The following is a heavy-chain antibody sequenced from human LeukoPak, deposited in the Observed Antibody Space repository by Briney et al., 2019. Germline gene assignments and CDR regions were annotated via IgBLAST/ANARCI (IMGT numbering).Heavy chain of an antibody. J-gene: IGHJ6*03. CDR3: AREGSPFYYYYMDV. D-gene: IGHD2-15*01. CDR1: GYTFTGYY. V-gene: IGHV1-2*02. CDR2: INPNSGGT. Sequence: AASVKVSCKASGYTFTGYYMHWVRQAPGQGLEWMGWINPNSGGTNYAQKFQGRVTMTRDTSISTAYMELSRLRSDGTAVYYCAREGSPFYYYYMDVWGKGTTVTVSS.